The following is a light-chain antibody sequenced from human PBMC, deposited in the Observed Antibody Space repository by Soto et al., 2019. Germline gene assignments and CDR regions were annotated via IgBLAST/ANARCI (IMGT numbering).Light chain of an antibody. V-gene: IGKV3D-20*02. CDR1: QSVDSTY. J-gene: IGKJ4*01. CDR2: AAS. Sequence: EIVLTQSPGTLSLSPGERATLSCRASQSVDSTYLAWYQQKPGQAPRLLIYAASSRAAGIPDRFSGSGSGTDFTLTISSLEPEDFAVYYCQQRSNWPLLTFGGGTKVEIK. CDR3: QQRSNWPLLT.